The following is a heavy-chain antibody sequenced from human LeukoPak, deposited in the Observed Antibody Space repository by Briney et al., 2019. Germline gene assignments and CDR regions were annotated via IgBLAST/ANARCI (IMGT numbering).Heavy chain of an antibody. CDR1: GFTFTNYW. CDR2: IKQDASET. J-gene: IGHJ4*02. CDR3: ALKFTYGDYLPNGDY. D-gene: IGHD4-17*01. V-gene: IGHV3-7*01. Sequence: GGSLRLSCTASGFTFTNYWMSWVRQAPGKGLEWVADIKQDASETNYVDSVKGRFTISRDNAKKSLYLQMNSLRAEDTAVYYCALKFTYGDYLPNGDYWGQGTLVTVSS.